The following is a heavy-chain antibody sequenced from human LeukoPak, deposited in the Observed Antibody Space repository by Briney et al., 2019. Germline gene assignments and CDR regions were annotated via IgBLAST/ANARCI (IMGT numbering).Heavy chain of an antibody. J-gene: IGHJ4*02. CDR3: ARGMDYYDSSGYYYASNPYYFDF. Sequence: SETLSLTRTVSGASISNNIYYWGWIRQPLGKGLEWIGYIYYSGSTNYNPSLKSRVTISVDTSKNQFSLKLSSVTAADTAVYFCARGMDYYDSSGYYYASNPYYFDFWGQGTLVTVSS. CDR1: GASISNNIYY. D-gene: IGHD3-22*01. V-gene: IGHV4-61*05. CDR2: IYYSGST.